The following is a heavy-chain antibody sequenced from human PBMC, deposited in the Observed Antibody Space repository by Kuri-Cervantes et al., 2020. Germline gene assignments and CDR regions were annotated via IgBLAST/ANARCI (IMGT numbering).Heavy chain of an antibody. CDR1: GGSISSSSYY. Sequence: GSLRLSCTVSGGSISSSSYYWGWIRQPPGKGLEWIGSIYYSGTTYYNPSLKSRVTISVDTSKNQFSLKLSSVTAADTAVYYCARGGTGAAAGTGWFDPWGQGTLVTVSS. D-gene: IGHD6-13*01. CDR3: ARGGTGAAAGTGWFDP. J-gene: IGHJ5*02. V-gene: IGHV4-39*07. CDR2: IYYSGTT.